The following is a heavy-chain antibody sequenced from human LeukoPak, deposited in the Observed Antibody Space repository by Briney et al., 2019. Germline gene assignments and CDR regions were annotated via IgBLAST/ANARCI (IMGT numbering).Heavy chain of an antibody. V-gene: IGHV3-66*01. CDR2: IYSGGST. CDR3: AGDSDYGGYSRFEY. Sequence: GGSLRLSCAASGFTVSSNYMSWVRQAPGKGLEWVSVIYSGGSTYYADSVKGRFTISRDNSKNTLYLQMNSLRAEDTAVYYCAGDSDYGGYSRFEYWGQGTLVSVSS. CDR1: GFTVSSNY. J-gene: IGHJ4*02. D-gene: IGHD3-10*01.